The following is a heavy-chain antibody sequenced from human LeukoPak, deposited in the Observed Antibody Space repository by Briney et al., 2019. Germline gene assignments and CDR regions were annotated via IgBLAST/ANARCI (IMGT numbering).Heavy chain of an antibody. D-gene: IGHD1-26*01. CDR3: ARDVVGATGDYYGMDV. CDR2: IYSGGST. J-gene: IGHJ6*02. Sequence: GGSLRLSCAASGFTVSNNYTSWVRQAPGKGLEWVSVIYSGGSTYYADSVKGRFTISGDKSKNTLYLQMNSLRAEDTAVYYCARDVVGATGDYYGMDVWGQGTTVTVSS. CDR1: GFTVSNNY. V-gene: IGHV3-66*01.